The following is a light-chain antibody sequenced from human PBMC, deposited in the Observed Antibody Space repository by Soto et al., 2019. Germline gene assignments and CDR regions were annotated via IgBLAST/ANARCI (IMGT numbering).Light chain of an antibody. CDR1: QIVSSTY. J-gene: IGKJ4*01. CDR2: GAS. V-gene: IGKV3-20*01. CDR3: QQYGVSPPNT. Sequence: EIVLTQSPGTLSPSPGERATLSCRASQIVSSTYLAWFQQKPGQAPRLLIYGASTRATGIPDRFSGSGSGTDFTLTISGLEPEDFALYYCQQYGVSPPNTFGGGTKVDIK.